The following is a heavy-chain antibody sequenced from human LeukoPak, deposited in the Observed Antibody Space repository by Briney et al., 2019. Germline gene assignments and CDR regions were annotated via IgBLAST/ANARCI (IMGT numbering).Heavy chain of an antibody. V-gene: IGHV4-30-2*01. J-gene: IGHJ4*02. CDR1: GGSISSGGYS. CDR3: ASNSMVRGVFYYFDY. Sequence: SQTLSLTCAVSGGSISSGGYSWSWIRQPPGKGLEWIGYIYHSGSTYYNPSLKSRVTISLDRSKNQFSLKLSSVTAADTAVYYCASNSMVRGVFYYFDYWGQGTLVTVSS. CDR2: IYHSGST. D-gene: IGHD3-10*01.